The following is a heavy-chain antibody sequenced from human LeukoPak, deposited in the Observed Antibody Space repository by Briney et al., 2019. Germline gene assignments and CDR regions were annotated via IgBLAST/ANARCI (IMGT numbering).Heavy chain of an antibody. CDR2: ISAYSGGT. D-gene: IGHD4-11*01. CDR1: GYTFTSYG. Sequence: GASVKVSCKASGYTFTSYGISWVRQAPGQGLEWMGWISAYSGGTNYAQKFQGRVTITADKSTSTAYMELSSLRSEDTAVYYCARAEEPLDYKHYYYYMDVWGKGTTVTVSS. CDR3: ARAEEPLDYKHYYYYMDV. J-gene: IGHJ6*03. V-gene: IGHV1-18*01.